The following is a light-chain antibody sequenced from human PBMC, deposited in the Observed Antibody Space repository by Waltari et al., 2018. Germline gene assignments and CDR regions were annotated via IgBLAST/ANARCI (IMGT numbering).Light chain of an antibody. CDR3: AAWDDSLSAWV. Sequence: QSVLTQPPSASGTPGQRVTISCSGSSSTLGSNYVYWYQQLPGTAPKLLIYRNNQRPSGVPDRFSGSKSGTSASLAISGLRSEDEADYYCAAWDDSLSAWVFGGGTKLTVL. V-gene: IGLV1-47*01. CDR2: RNN. J-gene: IGLJ3*02. CDR1: SSTLGSNY.